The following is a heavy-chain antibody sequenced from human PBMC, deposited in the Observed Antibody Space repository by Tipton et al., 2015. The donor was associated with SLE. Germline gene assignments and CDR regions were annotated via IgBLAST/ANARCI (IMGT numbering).Heavy chain of an antibody. CDR2: ISAYNGNT. D-gene: IGHD5-24*01. Sequence: QSGPEVKKPGASVKVSCKASGYTFTSSGISWVRQAPGQGLEWMGWISAYNGNTNYAQKLQGRVTMTTDTSTSTAYMELRSLRSDDTAVYYWARDRGDGYTPGYFDYWGQGTLVTVSS. V-gene: IGHV1-18*01. J-gene: IGHJ4*02. CDR3: ARDRGDGYTPGYFDY. CDR1: GYTFTSSG.